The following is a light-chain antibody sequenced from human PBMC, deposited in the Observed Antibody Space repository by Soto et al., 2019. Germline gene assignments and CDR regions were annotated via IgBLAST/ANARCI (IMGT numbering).Light chain of an antibody. J-gene: IGLJ2*01. CDR1: SGHSSYA. CDR3: QTWGSGIHVV. Sequence: QSVLTQPPSASASLGASVKLTCTLSSGHSSYAIAWHQQQPEKGPRYLMKVNSDGSHRKGDGIPDRFSGSSSGAERYLTISSLQSEDEADYYCQTWGSGIHVVFGGGTKVTVL. V-gene: IGLV4-69*01. CDR2: VNSDGSH.